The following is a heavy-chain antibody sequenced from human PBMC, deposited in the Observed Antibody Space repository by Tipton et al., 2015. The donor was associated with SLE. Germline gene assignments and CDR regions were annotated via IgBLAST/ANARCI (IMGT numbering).Heavy chain of an antibody. V-gene: IGHV3-30*02. CDR3: VKGLGSYDVDV. CDR2: IRYDESNK. Sequence: SLRLSCAASGFTFSSYGMHWVRRAPGKGLEWLAFIRYDESNKHYADSVKGRFTISRDNSKNTLYLQMNSLRTEDTAVYYCVKGLGSYDVDVWGRGTTVTVSS. J-gene: IGHJ6*02. D-gene: IGHD3-16*01. CDR1: GFTFSSYG.